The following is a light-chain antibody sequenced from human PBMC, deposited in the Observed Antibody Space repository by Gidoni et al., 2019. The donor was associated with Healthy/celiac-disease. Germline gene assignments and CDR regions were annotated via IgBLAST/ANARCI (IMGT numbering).Light chain of an antibody. CDR3: QQYDNLPLT. V-gene: IGKV1-33*01. J-gene: IGKJ4*01. CDR1: QDISNY. CDR2: DAS. Sequence: DSQMTQSPSSLSASVGDRVTITCQASQDISNYVNWYQQKPGKAPKLLIYDASNLETGIPSRFSGSGSGTDFTFTISSLQPEDIATYYCQQYDNLPLTFGGGTKVEIK.